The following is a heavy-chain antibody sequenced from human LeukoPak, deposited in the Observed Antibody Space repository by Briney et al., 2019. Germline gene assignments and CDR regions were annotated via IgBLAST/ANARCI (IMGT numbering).Heavy chain of an antibody. CDR1: GFPFNSFW. Sequence: GGSLRLSGAASGFPFNSFWMHWVRQAPGKGLVWVSDMNEYSTTIRYADSVKGRFTISRDNTKSILYLQMNNLRAEDTAMYFCARGGVNPVDPWGQGTLVTVSS. CDR3: ARGGVNPVDP. CDR2: MNEYSTTI. V-gene: IGHV3-74*01. J-gene: IGHJ5*02. D-gene: IGHD1-14*01.